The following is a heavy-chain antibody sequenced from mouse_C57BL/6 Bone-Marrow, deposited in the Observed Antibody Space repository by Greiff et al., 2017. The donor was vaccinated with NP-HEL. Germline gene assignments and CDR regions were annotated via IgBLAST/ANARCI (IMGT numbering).Heavy chain of an antibody. Sequence: QVQLQQSGAELAKPGASVKLSCKASGYTFTSYWMHWVKQRPGQGLEWIGYINPSSGYPKYNQKFKDKATLTADKASSTAYMQLSSLTYEDSAVYYCARGFYYYGSSYRNAMDYWGQGTSVTVSS. V-gene: IGHV1-7*01. CDR3: ARGFYYYGSSYRNAMDY. CDR1: GYTFTSYW. CDR2: INPSSGYP. D-gene: IGHD1-1*01. J-gene: IGHJ4*01.